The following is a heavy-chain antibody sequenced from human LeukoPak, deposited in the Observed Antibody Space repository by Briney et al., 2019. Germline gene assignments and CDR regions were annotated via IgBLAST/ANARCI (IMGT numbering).Heavy chain of an antibody. D-gene: IGHD6-19*01. CDR1: GFTFSSYA. CDR3: AKDSIWYSSGWYYFDY. CDR2: ISGSGGST. J-gene: IGHJ4*02. V-gene: IGHV3-23*01. Sequence: PGGSLRLSCAASGFTFSSYAMSWVRQAPGKGLEWVSAISGSGGSTYYADSVKGRFTTSRDNSKNTLYLQMNSLRAEDTAVYYCAKDSIWYSSGWYYFDYWGQGTLVTVSS.